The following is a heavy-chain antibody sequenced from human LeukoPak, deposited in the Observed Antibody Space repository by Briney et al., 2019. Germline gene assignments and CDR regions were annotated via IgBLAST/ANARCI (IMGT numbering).Heavy chain of an antibody. CDR3: AKAADKTTIPIFSHY. J-gene: IGHJ4*02. V-gene: IGHV3-23*01. CDR2: IGGSGGST. Sequence: AGGSLRLSCAASGFTFSSYAMSWVRQAPGKGLEWVSAIGGSGGSTYYADSVKGRFTISRDNSKNTLYLQMNSLRAEDTAVYYCAKAADKTTIPIFSHYWGQGTLVTVSS. D-gene: IGHD4-11*01. CDR1: GFTFSSYA.